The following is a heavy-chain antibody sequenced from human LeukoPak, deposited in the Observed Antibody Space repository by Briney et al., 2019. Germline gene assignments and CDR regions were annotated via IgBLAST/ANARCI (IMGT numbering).Heavy chain of an antibody. D-gene: IGHD3-16*01. J-gene: IGHJ4*02. CDR1: GFTFSSYA. CDR2: ISGSGGST. V-gene: IGHV3-23*01. CDR3: AKGSYDYVLGY. Sequence: GGSLRLSCAASGFTFSSYAVSWVRQAPGKGLEWVSAISGSGGSTYYADSVKGRFTISRDNSKNTLYLQMNSLRAEDTAVYYCAKGSYDYVLGYWGQGTLVTVSS.